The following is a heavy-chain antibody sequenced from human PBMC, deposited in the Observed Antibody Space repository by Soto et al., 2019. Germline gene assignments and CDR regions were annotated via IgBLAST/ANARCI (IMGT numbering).Heavy chain of an antibody. V-gene: IGHV4-30-2*01. J-gene: IGHJ4*02. CDR3: ARATSGYDRYYFDY. Sequence: TLSLTCAVSGGSISSGGYSWSWIRQPPGKGLEWIGYIYHSGSTYYNPSLKSRVTISVDRSKNKFSLKLSSVAAADTAVYYCARATSGYDRYYFDYWGQGTMVTVSS. CDR2: IYHSGST. D-gene: IGHD5-12*01. CDR1: GGSISSGGYS.